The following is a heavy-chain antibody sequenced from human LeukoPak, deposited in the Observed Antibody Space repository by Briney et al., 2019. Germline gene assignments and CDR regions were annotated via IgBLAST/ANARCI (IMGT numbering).Heavy chain of an antibody. J-gene: IGHJ4*02. D-gene: IGHD3-22*01. V-gene: IGHV6-1*01. CDR3: ATYDNSEYYYDF. CDR1: GDSVSNNNVA. CDR2: ASYKSEWSF. Sequence: SQTLSLTCAFSGDSVSNNNVAWNWVRQSPSRGLEWLGRASYKSEWSFNYAVSVKSRITINADTSKNQFSLKLSSVTAADTAVYYCATYDNSEYYYDFWGQGTLVTVSS.